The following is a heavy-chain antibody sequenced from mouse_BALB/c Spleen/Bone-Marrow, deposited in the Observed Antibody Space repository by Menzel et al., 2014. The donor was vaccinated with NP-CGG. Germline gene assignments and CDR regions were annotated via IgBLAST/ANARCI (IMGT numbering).Heavy chain of an antibody. CDR3: ARSTMITAGYYYAMDY. D-gene: IGHD2-4*01. Sequence: EVQLVESGGGLVQPGGSRKVSCAASGFTFSSFGMHWVRQAPEKGLEWVAYISSGSSTIYYADTVKGRFTTSRDNPKNTLFLQMTSLRSEDTAMYYCARSTMITAGYYYAMDYWGQGTSVTVSS. CDR2: ISSGSSTI. J-gene: IGHJ4*01. V-gene: IGHV5-17*02. CDR1: GFTFSSFG.